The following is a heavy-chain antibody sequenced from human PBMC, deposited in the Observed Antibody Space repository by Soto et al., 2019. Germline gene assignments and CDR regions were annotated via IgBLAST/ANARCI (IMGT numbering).Heavy chain of an antibody. CDR2: VFYTACT. CDR3: ARGGYSSKYYFYYGMDV. Sequence: PGETLSLTCAVLGASISGSYYYWAWLRQSPGKGPECIGSVFYTACTSYTPSRESRVSVSVDTSKNQFSLKLSSVTAADTAVYYCARGGYSSKYYFYYGMDVWGQGTTVTVSS. J-gene: IGHJ6*02. D-gene: IGHD5-18*01. CDR1: GASISGSYYY. V-gene: IGHV4-39*07.